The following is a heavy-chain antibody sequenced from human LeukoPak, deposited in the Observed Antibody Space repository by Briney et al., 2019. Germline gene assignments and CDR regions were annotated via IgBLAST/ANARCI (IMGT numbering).Heavy chain of an antibody. J-gene: IGHJ4*02. CDR1: GGSISSGGYY. V-gene: IGHV4-31*03. D-gene: IGHD3-10*01. CDR3: ARIWFGESYYFDY. Sequence: SETLSLTCTVSGGSISSGGYYWSWIRQHPGQGLEWIGYIYYSGSTYYNPSLKSRVTISVDTSKNQFSLKLSSVTAADTAVYYCARIWFGESYYFDYWGQGTLVTVSS. CDR2: IYYSGST.